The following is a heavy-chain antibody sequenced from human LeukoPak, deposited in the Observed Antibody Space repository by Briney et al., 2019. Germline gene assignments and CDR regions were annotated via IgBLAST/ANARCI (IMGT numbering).Heavy chain of an antibody. Sequence: GGSLRLSCAASGFTFSSYAMSWVRQAPGKGLEWVSAISGSGGSTYYADSVKGRFTISRDNSKNTLYLQMNSLRAEDTAVYYCAKCMVAAAGTGGCAFDIWGQGTIVTVSS. V-gene: IGHV3-23*01. CDR3: AKCMVAAAGTGGCAFDI. CDR2: ISGSGGST. J-gene: IGHJ3*02. CDR1: GFTFSSYA. D-gene: IGHD6-13*01.